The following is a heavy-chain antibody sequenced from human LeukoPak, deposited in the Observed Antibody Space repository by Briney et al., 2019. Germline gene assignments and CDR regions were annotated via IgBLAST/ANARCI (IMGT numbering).Heavy chain of an antibody. D-gene: IGHD3-16*02. CDR2: FDPENGES. J-gene: IGHJ4*02. V-gene: IGHV1-69-2*01. CDR1: GYTFTDFY. Sequence: VKVSCKASGYTFTDFYMHWVQQAPGKGLEWMGRFDPENGESIHAEKFQGRVTITADTSTDTVYLELNSLRSDDTAVYYCATDRYSFNWPYFDYWGQGTLVTVSS. CDR3: ATDRYSFNWPYFDY.